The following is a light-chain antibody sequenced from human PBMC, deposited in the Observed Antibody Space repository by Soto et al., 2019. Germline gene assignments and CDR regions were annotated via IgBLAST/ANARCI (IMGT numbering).Light chain of an antibody. J-gene: IGKJ5*01. V-gene: IGKV1-5*01. Sequence: DIQMTQSPSTLSGSVGDRVTITCRASQTISRWLAWYQQKPGKAPKILISDASILENGVPSRFSGTGSGTEFTLTISSLQPDDFATYFCQQYNSFSLITFGQGTRLEIK. CDR2: DAS. CDR1: QTISRW. CDR3: QQYNSFSLIT.